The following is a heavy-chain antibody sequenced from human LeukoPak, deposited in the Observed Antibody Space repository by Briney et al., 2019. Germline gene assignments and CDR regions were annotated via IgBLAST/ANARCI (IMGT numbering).Heavy chain of an antibody. Sequence: GASVKVSCKASGYTFSNYGINWVRQATGQGLEWMGWLNPNSGNTGYAQKFQGRVTITRDTSINTAYMELSSLRSEDTAVYYCARMTASGRDNWFDPWGQGTLVTVSS. CDR3: ARMTASGRDNWFDP. CDR1: GYTFSNYG. CDR2: LNPNSGNT. V-gene: IGHV1-8*03. D-gene: IGHD2-15*01. J-gene: IGHJ5*02.